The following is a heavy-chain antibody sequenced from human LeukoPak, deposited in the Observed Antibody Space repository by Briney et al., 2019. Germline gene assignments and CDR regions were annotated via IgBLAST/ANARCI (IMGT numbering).Heavy chain of an antibody. CDR2: INSDGTNT. CDR3: TRVRGESPRWFDP. V-gene: IGHV3-74*01. CDR1: GFTFSSYW. Sequence: PGGSLRLSCAASGFTFSSYWMYWVRQAPGKGLVGVALINSDGTNTNYADSVKGRFTISRNNAENMVYLHMNSLGAEDTAVYYCTRVRGESPRWFDPWGQGALVTV. J-gene: IGHJ5*02. D-gene: IGHD3-10*01.